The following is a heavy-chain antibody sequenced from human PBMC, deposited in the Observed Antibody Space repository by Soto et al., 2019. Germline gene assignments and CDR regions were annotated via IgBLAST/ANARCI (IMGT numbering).Heavy chain of an antibody. CDR2: ISAYNGNT. CDR3: ARDGHGRVRGTTSY. Sequence: GASLKLSCKSSGYTFTSYGISWVRHAPGRGLEWMGWISAYNGNTNYAQKLQGRVTMTTDTSTSTAYMELRSLRSDDTAVYYCARDGHGRVRGTTSYWGQGTLVTVSS. J-gene: IGHJ4*02. V-gene: IGHV1-18*01. CDR1: GYTFTSYG. D-gene: IGHD3-10*01.